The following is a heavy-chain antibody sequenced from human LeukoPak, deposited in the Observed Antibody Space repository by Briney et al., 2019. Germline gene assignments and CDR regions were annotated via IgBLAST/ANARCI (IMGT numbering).Heavy chain of an antibody. Sequence: GESLKISCKGSGYSFTSHWIGWGRQMPGKGLEGMGMIYPGDSDTRYSPSYQGQVTISADKSISTAYLQWSSLKASDTAMYYCARQYYYDSSGYWAQPFDYWGQGTLVTVSS. CDR1: GYSFTSHW. V-gene: IGHV5-51*01. D-gene: IGHD3-22*01. CDR3: ARQYYYDSSGYWAQPFDY. J-gene: IGHJ4*02. CDR2: IYPGDSDT.